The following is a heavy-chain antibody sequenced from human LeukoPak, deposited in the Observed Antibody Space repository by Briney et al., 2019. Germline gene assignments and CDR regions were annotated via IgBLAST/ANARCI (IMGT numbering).Heavy chain of an antibody. Sequence: GGSLRLSCTASGFTFINYSMNWVRQAPGKGLEWVSSISTNSAFIYYADSVRGRFTISRDNAKNSLYLQMNSLRAEDTAVYYCARDRATVVTPTDYWGQGTLVTVSS. CDR1: GFTFINYS. V-gene: IGHV3-21*01. CDR3: ARDRATVVTPTDY. D-gene: IGHD4-23*01. CDR2: ISTNSAFI. J-gene: IGHJ4*02.